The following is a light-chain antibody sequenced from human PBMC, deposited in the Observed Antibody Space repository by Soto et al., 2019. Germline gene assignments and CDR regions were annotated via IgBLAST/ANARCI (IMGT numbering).Light chain of an antibody. CDR1: SSDVGGYNY. Sequence: QSVLTQPASVSGSPGQSITISCTGTSSDVGGYNYVSWYQQHPGKAPKLMIYDVSNRPSGVSNRFSVYKSGNTASLTISGLQAEDEADYYCSSYTSSSTVVFGGGTKLTVL. J-gene: IGLJ2*01. CDR3: SSYTSSSTVV. CDR2: DVS. V-gene: IGLV2-14*01.